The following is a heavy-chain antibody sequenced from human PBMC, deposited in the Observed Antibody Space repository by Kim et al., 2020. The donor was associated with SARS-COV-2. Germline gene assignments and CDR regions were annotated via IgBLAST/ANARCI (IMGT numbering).Heavy chain of an antibody. D-gene: IGHD6-13*01. V-gene: IGHV4-34*01. CDR3: ARGSRSGWTTAARGFDY. Sequence: LKRRVTISVDTSKNQFSLKLSSVTAGDTAVYYCARGSRSGWTTAARGFDYWGQGTLVTVSS. J-gene: IGHJ4*02.